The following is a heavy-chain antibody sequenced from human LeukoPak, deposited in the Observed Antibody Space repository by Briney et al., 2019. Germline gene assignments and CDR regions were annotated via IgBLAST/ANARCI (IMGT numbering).Heavy chain of an antibody. CDR1: GGSISSYY. CDR2: TYYSGST. CDR3: ARDPNCSGGSCYNNWFDP. V-gene: IGHV4-59*01. J-gene: IGHJ5*02. Sequence: SETLSLTCTVSGGSISSYYWSWIRQPPGKGLEWIGYTYYSGSTNYNPSLKSRVTISVDTSKNQFSLKLSSVTAADTAVYYCARDPNCSGGSCYNNWFDPWGQGTLVTVSS. D-gene: IGHD2-15*01.